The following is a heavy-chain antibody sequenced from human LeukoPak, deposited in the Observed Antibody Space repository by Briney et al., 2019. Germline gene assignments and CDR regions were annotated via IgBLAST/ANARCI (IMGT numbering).Heavy chain of an antibody. D-gene: IGHD5-12*01. J-gene: IGHJ4*02. V-gene: IGHV4-34*01. CDR2: INHSGST. CDR1: GGSFSGYY. CDR3: ARAHGGGYSGPTPVNFDY. Sequence: SETLSLTCAVYGGSFSGYYWSWIRQPPGKGLESIGEINHSGSTNYNPSLKSRVTISVDTSKNQFSLKLSSVTAADTAVYYCARAHGGGYSGPTPVNFDYWGQGTLVTVSS.